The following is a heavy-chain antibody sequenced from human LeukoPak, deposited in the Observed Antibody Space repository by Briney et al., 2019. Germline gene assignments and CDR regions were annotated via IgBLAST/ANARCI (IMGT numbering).Heavy chain of an antibody. CDR1: GFTFSSYA. Sequence: GGSLRLFCAASGFTFSSYAMSWVRQAPGKGLEWVSAISGSGGSTYYADSVKGRFTISRDNSKNTLYLQMNSLRAEDTAVYYCARYYDSSGYPDYWGQGTLVTVSS. D-gene: IGHD3-22*01. CDR3: ARYYDSSGYPDY. J-gene: IGHJ4*02. CDR2: ISGSGGST. V-gene: IGHV3-23*01.